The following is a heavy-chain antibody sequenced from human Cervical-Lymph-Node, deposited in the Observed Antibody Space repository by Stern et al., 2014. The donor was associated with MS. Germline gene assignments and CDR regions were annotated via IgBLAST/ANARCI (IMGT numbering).Heavy chain of an antibody. V-gene: IGHV5-51*01. CDR2: IYPGYAET. D-gene: IGHD2-21*02. CDR3: ARQSTAWASDV. CDR1: GYKFSIYW. J-gene: IGHJ4*02. Sequence: VQLGQSGAELIRPGESLKISCKGSGYKFSIYWIAWVRQMPGKGLEWMGIIYPGYAETRYSPSFQGQVTMSADKSTSAAYLQWSSLNASDTAMYFCARQSTAWASDVWGQGTLVTVSS.